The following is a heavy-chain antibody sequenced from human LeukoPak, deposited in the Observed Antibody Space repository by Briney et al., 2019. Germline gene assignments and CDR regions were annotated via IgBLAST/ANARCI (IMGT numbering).Heavy chain of an antibody. CDR1: GFTFSDYW. D-gene: IGHD2-8*01. J-gene: IGHJ4*02. CDR3: ARERIVLMVYAMEFDY. Sequence: GGSLRLSCAASGFTFSDYWMTWVRQAPGKGLEWVANIKQDGSKKYYVDSVKGRFTISRDNAKNSLYLQMNSLRAEDTAVYYCARERIVLMVYAMEFDYWGQGTLVTVSS. V-gene: IGHV3-7*01. CDR2: IKQDGSKK.